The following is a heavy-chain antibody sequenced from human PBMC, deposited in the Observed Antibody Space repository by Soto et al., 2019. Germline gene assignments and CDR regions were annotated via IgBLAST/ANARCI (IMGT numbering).Heavy chain of an antibody. D-gene: IGHD3-3*01. CDR1: GFSLTTSGVG. J-gene: IGHJ4*02. CDR3: AHRVLRTVFGLVTTTAIYFDF. V-gene: IGHV2-5*02. CDR2: FNWDDGK. Sequence: QITLNESGPTVVRPTETLTLTCRFSGFSLTTSGVGVGWIRQSPGKAPRGFETFNWDDGKRYSASLKSRLTITKDTSKNQLVLTVSDLDPTDTATYYCAHRVLRTVFGLVTTTAIYFDFWGQGTPVAVSS.